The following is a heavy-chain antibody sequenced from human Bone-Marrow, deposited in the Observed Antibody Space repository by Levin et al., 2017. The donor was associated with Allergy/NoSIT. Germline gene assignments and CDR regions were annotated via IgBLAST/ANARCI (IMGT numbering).Heavy chain of an antibody. CDR2: IHPGHGAT. Sequence: PPASVKVSCKPSGYNFGDHNILWVRQAPGQGFEWLGYIHPGHGATKSAQNFQGRLTVTWDTSISTVYMDLSGLTSDDTAVYYCAKASPSDSLWSGHLDLWGQGTLVAVSS. D-gene: IGHD3-3*01. CDR1: GYNFGDHN. CDR3: AKASPSDSLWSGHLDL. J-gene: IGHJ4*03. V-gene: IGHV1-2*02.